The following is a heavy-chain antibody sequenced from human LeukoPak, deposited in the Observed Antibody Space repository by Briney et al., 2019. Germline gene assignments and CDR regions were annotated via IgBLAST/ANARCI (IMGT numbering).Heavy chain of an antibody. CDR1: GYTLTELT. CDR2: FDPEDGET. Sequence: ASVKVSCKVSGYTLTELTMHWVRQAPGKGLEWMGGFDPEDGETIYAQKFQGRVTMTEDTSTDTAYMELSSLRSEDTAVYYCATGGQLERRDFDYWGQGTLVTVSS. CDR3: ATGGQLERRDFDY. V-gene: IGHV1-24*01. D-gene: IGHD1-1*01. J-gene: IGHJ4*02.